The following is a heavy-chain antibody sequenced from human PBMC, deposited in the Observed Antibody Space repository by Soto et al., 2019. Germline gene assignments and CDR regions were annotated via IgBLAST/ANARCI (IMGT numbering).Heavy chain of an antibody. J-gene: IGHJ4*02. D-gene: IGHD3-10*01. CDR1: GGSVTSHH. CDR3: ARTLSGFTYGSRQFYFDY. Sequence: TLSLTCFVSGGSVTSHHWSWLRQPAGKGLEWIGHVFPGGPTSHNSSLKSRVSMSVDTSKNQFSLTLTSVTAADTAVYYCARTLSGFTYGSRQFYFDYWGQGTLVTVSS. CDR2: VFPGGPT. V-gene: IGHV4-4*07.